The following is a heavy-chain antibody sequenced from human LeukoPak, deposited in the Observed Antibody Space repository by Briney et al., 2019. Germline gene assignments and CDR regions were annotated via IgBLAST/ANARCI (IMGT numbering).Heavy chain of an antibody. CDR3: ARQEYNRNDVGGRGMDV. CDR1: GYSFTSYW. D-gene: IGHD1-1*01. V-gene: IGHV5-10-1*01. J-gene: IGHJ6*04. Sequence: GESLKISCKGSGYSFTSYWISWVRQMPGKGVEWMGRIDPSDSYTNYSPSFQGHVTISADKSISTAYLQWSSLKASDTAMYYCARQEYNRNDVGGRGMDVWGKGTTVTVSS. CDR2: IDPSDSYT.